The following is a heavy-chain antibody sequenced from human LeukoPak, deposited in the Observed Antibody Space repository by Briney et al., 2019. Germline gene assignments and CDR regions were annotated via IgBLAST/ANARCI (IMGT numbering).Heavy chain of an antibody. Sequence: SQTLSLTCTVSGGSISSGGYYWSWIRQPPGKGLEWIGYIYTTESTNYNPSLESRVTISVDTSKNQFSLMLSSVTAADTAFYYCARRRTTGTTGYFDYWGQGILVTVSS. CDR2: IYTTEST. CDR3: ARRRTTGTTGYFDY. CDR1: GGSISSGGYY. J-gene: IGHJ4*02. V-gene: IGHV4-61*09. D-gene: IGHD1-1*01.